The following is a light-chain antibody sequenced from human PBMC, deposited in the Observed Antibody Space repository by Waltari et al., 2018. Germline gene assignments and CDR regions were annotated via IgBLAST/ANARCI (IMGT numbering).Light chain of an antibody. V-gene: IGKV1-39*01. Sequence: DIQMTQSPSSLSASVGDTVSITCRASQSISTYLNWYQKKPGKAPELLIYGASKLQSGVPPRVSGSGSGAEFTLTINSLQPEDFATYYCQHSYNTPRTFGQGTKVEIK. CDR3: QHSYNTPRT. CDR2: GAS. J-gene: IGKJ1*01. CDR1: QSISTY.